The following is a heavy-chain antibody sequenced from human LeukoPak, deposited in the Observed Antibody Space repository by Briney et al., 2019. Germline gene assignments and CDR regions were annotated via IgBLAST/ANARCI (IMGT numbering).Heavy chain of an antibody. CDR1: GYSFTSYW. Sequence: PGESLKISCWGSGYSFTSYWDGWVRQMPGKGLEWMGIIYPGDSDASYSPAFQGQVTISADKSISTAYLQWSSLKATDTAMYYCARGPDSSGYCYYFDYWGQGTLVTVSS. V-gene: IGHV5-51*01. J-gene: IGHJ4*02. CDR3: ARGPDSSGYCYYFDY. D-gene: IGHD3-22*01. CDR2: IYPGDSDA.